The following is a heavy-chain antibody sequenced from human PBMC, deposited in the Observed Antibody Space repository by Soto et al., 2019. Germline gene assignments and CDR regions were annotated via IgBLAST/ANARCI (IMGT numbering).Heavy chain of an antibody. CDR1: GYSFTSYW. V-gene: IGHV5-51*03. J-gene: IGHJ6*04. CDR3: ARCGVRGVISGMDV. D-gene: IGHD3-10*01. Sequence: GESLKISCKGSGYSFTSYWIGWVRQMPGKGLEWMGIIYPGDADTRYSPSFQGQVTIAADKSMSTAYLQWSSRKASATATHYCARCGVRGVISGMDVWGRGTTVTVSS. CDR2: IYPGDADT.